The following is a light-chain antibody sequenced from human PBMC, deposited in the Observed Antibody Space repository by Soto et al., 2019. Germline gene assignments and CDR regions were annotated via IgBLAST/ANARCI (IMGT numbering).Light chain of an antibody. J-gene: IGKJ2*01. CDR2: AAS. Sequence: EIQMTQSPSSLSASVGDRVTITCRAGQSIRRYVDWYQQKPGKAPKLLIYAASSLQSGVPSRFSGSGSKTDLTLNISSQQPEEFATYSCQQSYSTSYTFGQGTKVYIK. CDR1: QSIRRY. CDR3: QQSYSTSYT. V-gene: IGKV1-39*01.